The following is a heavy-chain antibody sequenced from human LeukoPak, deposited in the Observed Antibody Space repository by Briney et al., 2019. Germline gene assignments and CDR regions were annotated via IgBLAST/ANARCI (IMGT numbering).Heavy chain of an antibody. D-gene: IGHD5-18*01. Sequence: PGGSLRLSCAASGFIFRNYDMHWVRQAPGKGLEYVSAISSSGDNTYYGNSVRGRFTISRDNSKNTLFLQMGSLRVEDTAVYYCVREERGLAIDYWGQGTLVTVSS. CDR3: VREERGLAIDY. J-gene: IGHJ4*02. V-gene: IGHV3-64*01. CDR2: ISSSGDNT. CDR1: GFIFRNYD.